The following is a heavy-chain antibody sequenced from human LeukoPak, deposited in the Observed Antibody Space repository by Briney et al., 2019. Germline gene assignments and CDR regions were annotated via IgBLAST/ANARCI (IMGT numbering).Heavy chain of an antibody. CDR2: IIPIFGTA. D-gene: IGHD3-10*01. CDR3: ARAPTYTRRRGFGELLYYFDY. Sequence: GSSVKVSCKASGGTFSSYAISWVRQAPGQGLEWMGGIIPIFGTANYAQKFQGRVTMTRNTSISTAYMELSSLRSEDTAVYYCARAPTYTRRRGFGELLYYFDYWGQGTLVTVSS. CDR1: GGTFSSYA. J-gene: IGHJ4*02. V-gene: IGHV1-69*05.